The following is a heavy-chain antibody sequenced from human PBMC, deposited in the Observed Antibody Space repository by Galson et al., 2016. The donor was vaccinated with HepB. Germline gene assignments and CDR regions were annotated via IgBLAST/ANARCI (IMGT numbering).Heavy chain of an antibody. CDR1: GYTFVSYG. CDR3: ARFNYVSSTGDY. J-gene: IGHJ4*02. D-gene: IGHD3-16*01. V-gene: IGHV1-18*04. CDR2: ISGYNGHT. Sequence: SVKVSCKASGYTFVSYGILWVRQAPGQGPECLGWISGYNGHTTYAQQFQGRVTMTTETSTTTAYMELRSLTSDDTAVYYCARFNYVSSTGDYWGQGTPVTVSS.